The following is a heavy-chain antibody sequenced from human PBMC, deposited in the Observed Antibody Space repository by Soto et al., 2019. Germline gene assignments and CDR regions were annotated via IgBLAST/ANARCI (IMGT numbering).Heavy chain of an antibody. CDR1: GFTFSSYA. V-gene: IGHV3-30-3*01. CDR2: ISYDGSNK. D-gene: IGHD6-6*01. J-gene: IGHJ4*02. CDR3: ARETVAARPPGAIDY. Sequence: GGSVRLSCAASGFTFSSYAMHWVRQAPGKGLEWVAVISYDGSNKYYADSVKGRFTISRDNSKNTLYLQMNSLRAEDTAVYYCARETVAARPPGAIDYWGQGTLVTVSS.